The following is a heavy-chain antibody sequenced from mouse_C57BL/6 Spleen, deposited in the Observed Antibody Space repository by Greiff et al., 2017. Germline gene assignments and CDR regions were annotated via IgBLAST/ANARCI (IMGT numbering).Heavy chain of an antibody. V-gene: IGHV2-5*01. J-gene: IGHJ3*01. CDR2: IWRGGST. CDR3: AKSYYDYDEAWFAY. D-gene: IGHD2-4*01. CDR1: GFSLTSYG. Sequence: VQLQESGPGLVQPSQSLSITCTVSGFSLTSYGVHWVRQSPGKGLEWLGVIWRGGSTDYNAAFMSRLSITKDNSKSQVFFKMNSLQADDTAIYYCAKSYYDYDEAWFAYWGQGPLVTVSA.